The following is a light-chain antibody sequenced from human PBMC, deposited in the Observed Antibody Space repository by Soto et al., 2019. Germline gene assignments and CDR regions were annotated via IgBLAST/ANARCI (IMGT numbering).Light chain of an antibody. J-gene: IGKJ5*01. CDR2: GAS. CDR3: QQYGSSPQPIT. CDR1: QSVISRN. V-gene: IGKV3-20*01. Sequence: EIVLTQSPGTLSLSPGERATLSCRASQSVISRNLAWYQQKPGQAPRLLIYGASSRATGIPDRFSGSGSGTDFTLTITRREPEDFVVYYCQQYGSSPQPITFGQGTRLEIK.